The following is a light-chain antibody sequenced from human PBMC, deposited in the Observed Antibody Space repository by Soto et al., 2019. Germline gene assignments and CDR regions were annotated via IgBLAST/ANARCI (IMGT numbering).Light chain of an antibody. CDR2: EVS. Sequence: QSALTQPASVSGSPGQSITISCTGTSSDVGGYNYVSWYQQHPGKAPKLMIYEVSNRPSGVSDRFSGSKSDNTASLTISGLKADDDGYYYCSADRSGGTVVFVGGTKLTVL. CDR3: SADRSGGTVV. CDR1: SSDVGGYNY. J-gene: IGLJ2*01. V-gene: IGLV2-14*01.